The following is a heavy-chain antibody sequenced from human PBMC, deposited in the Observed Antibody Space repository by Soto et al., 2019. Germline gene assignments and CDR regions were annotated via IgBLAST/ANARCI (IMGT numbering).Heavy chain of an antibody. J-gene: IGHJ4*02. CDR1: GFTFSSYS. Sequence: GGSLRLSCAASGFTFSSYSMNWVRQAPGKGLEWVSYISSSSSTIYYADSVKGRFTISRDNAKNSLYLQMNSLRAEDTAVYYCARAFNWNYRCFDYWGQGTLVTVSS. V-gene: IGHV3-48*01. CDR3: ARAFNWNYRCFDY. CDR2: ISSSSSTI. D-gene: IGHD1-7*01.